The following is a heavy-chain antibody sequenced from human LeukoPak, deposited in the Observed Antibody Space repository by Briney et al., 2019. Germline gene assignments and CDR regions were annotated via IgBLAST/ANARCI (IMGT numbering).Heavy chain of an antibody. CDR1: GYSISSGYY. D-gene: IGHD5-24*01. J-gene: IGHJ4*02. V-gene: IGHV4-38-2*02. CDR3: ARARREMVDY. CDR2: IYHSGST. Sequence: PSETLSLTCTVSGYSISSGYYWGWIRQPPGKGLEWIGSIYHSGSTYYNPSLKSRVTISVDTSKNQFSLKLSSVTAADTAVYYCARARREMVDYWGQGTLDTVSS.